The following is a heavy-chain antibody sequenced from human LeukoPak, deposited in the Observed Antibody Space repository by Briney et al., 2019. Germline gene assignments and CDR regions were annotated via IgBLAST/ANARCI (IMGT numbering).Heavy chain of an antibody. CDR3: AKDIGSSGGYYRFDY. J-gene: IGHJ4*02. CDR1: GFTFSSYW. CDR2: INSDESST. Sequence: GGSLRLSCAASGFTFSSYWMHWVRQPPGKGLVWVSRINSDESSTNYADSVKGRFTISRDNAKNSLYLQMNSLRAEDTALYYCAKDIGSSGGYYRFDYWGQGTLVTVSS. V-gene: IGHV3-74*01. D-gene: IGHD1-26*01.